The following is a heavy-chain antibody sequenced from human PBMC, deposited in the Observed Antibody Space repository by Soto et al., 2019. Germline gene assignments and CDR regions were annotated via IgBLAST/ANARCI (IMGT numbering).Heavy chain of an antibody. Sequence: QVQLQESGPGLVKPSETLSLTCTVSGGSISSYYWSWIRQPPGKGLEWIGYIYYSGSTNYNPSLKSRVTISVDTSKNQFSLKLSSVTAADTAVYYCAREGSGGPLLDTAMDVWGQGTTVTVSS. CDR3: AREGSGGPLLDTAMDV. V-gene: IGHV4-59*01. CDR1: GGSISSYY. D-gene: IGHD5-18*01. J-gene: IGHJ6*02. CDR2: IYYSGST.